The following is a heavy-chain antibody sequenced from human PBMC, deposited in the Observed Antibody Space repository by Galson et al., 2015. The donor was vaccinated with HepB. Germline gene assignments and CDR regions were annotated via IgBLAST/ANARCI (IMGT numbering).Heavy chain of an antibody. J-gene: IGHJ5*02. Sequence: SVKVSCKASGFNFIRSTMQWVRQARGQRLEWIGWIVVGSGKTNYAQKFQEGVTITRDMSTNIVYMELSSLRSEDTAVYYCAADTTYTSSWYNWLDPWGPGTLVTVSS. CDR3: AADTTYTSSWYNWLDP. CDR2: IVVGSGKT. CDR1: GFNFIRST. V-gene: IGHV1-58*02. D-gene: IGHD6-13*01.